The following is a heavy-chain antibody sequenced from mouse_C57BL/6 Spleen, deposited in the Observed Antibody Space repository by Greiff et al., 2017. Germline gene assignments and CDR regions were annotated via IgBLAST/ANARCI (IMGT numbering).Heavy chain of an antibody. CDR3: ARDGYYGYAMDY. CDR1: GFTFSDYG. V-gene: IGHV5-17*01. D-gene: IGHD2-3*01. CDR2: ISSGSSTI. Sequence: DVKLQESGGGLVKPGGSLKLSCAASGFTFSDYGMHWVRQAPEKGLEWVAYISSGSSTIYYADTVKGRFTISRDNAKNTLFLQMTSLRSEDTAMYYCARDGYYGYAMDYWGQGTSVTVSS. J-gene: IGHJ4*01.